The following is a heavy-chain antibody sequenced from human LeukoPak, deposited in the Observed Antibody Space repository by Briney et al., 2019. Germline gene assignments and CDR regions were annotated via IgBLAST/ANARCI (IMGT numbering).Heavy chain of an antibody. CDR2: INHSGST. CDR3: ANLYCGGGSCYNYYFDY. Sequence: SETLSLTCAVYGGSFSGYYWSWIRQPPGKGLEWIGEINHSGSTNYNPSLKSRVTISVDTSKNQFSLKLSSVTAADTAVYYCANLYCGGGSCYNYYFDYWGQGTLVTVSS. V-gene: IGHV4-34*01. CDR1: GGSFSGYY. D-gene: IGHD2-15*01. J-gene: IGHJ4*02.